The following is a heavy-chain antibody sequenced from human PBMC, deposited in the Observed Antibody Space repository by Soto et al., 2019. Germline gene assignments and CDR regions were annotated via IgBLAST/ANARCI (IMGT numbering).Heavy chain of an antibody. D-gene: IGHD2-15*01. CDR2: IIPIFGTA. J-gene: IGHJ6*02. V-gene: IGHV1-69*13. Sequence: AASVKVSCKASGGTFSSYAISWVRQAPGQGLEWMGGIIPIFGTANYAQKFQGRVTITADESTSTAYMELSSLRSEDTAVYYCARGEGSSPQKTGYYYGMDVWGQGTTVTVSS. CDR1: GGTFSSYA. CDR3: ARGEGSSPQKTGYYYGMDV.